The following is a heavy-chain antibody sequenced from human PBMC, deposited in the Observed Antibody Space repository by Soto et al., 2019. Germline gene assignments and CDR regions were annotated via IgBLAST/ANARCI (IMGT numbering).Heavy chain of an antibody. CDR3: GRGNKLVVPGGTPIYYYYGMDV. V-gene: IGHV1-18*01. CDR2: IISYNGNT. J-gene: IGHJ6*02. Sequence: GASVKVSCKASGYTFSNYGISWVRQVPGQGLEWMAWIISYNGNTNYAQKFQGRVTVTTDTSTSTAYMELRSLRSDDTAVYYCGRGNKLVVPGGTPIYYYYGMDVWGQGTTVTVSS. D-gene: IGHD2-2*01. CDR1: GYTFSNYG.